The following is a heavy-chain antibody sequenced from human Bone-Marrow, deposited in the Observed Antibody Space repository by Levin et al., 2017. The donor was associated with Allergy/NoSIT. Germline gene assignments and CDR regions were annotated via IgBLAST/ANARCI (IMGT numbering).Heavy chain of an antibody. J-gene: IGHJ4*02. Sequence: GESLKISCAASGFTFSSYNFHWVRQPPGKGLEWVSSISSSSDYIHYADSVKGRFTISRDNAKNSLYLQMNSLRAEDMAVYYCARAPGLLTASDFWGQGTLVTVSS. CDR2: ISSSSDYI. CDR1: GFTFSSYN. D-gene: IGHD3-9*01. CDR3: ARAPGLLTASDF. V-gene: IGHV3-21*01.